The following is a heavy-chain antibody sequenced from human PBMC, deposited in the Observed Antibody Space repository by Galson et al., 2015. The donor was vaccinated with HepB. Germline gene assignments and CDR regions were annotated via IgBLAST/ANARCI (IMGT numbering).Heavy chain of an antibody. CDR1: GFTFSSYS. CDR3: AREGSSGWYEALSMDV. CDR2: ISSSSSYI. J-gene: IGHJ6*02. V-gene: IGHV3-21*01. D-gene: IGHD6-19*01. Sequence: SLRLSCAASGFTFSSYSMNWVRQAPGTGLEWVSSISSSSSYIYYADSVKGRFTISRDNAKNSLYLQMNSLRAEDTAVYYCAREGSSGWYEALSMDVWGQGTTVTVSS.